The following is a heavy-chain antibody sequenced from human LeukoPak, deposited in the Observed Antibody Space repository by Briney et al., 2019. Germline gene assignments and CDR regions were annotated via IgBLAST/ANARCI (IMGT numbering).Heavy chain of an antibody. D-gene: IGHD3-10*01. V-gene: IGHV3-15*01. CDR1: GFTFSNAW. CDR3: TTRGYYYGSGSYYFDY. CDR2: IKSKTDGGTT. J-gene: IGHJ4*02. Sequence: SGWSLRLSCAASGFTFSNAWMSWVRQAPGKGLEWVGRIKSKTDGGTTDYAAPVKGRFTISRDDSKTTLYLQMNSLKTEDTAVYYCTTRGYYYGSGSYYFDYWGQGTLVTVSS.